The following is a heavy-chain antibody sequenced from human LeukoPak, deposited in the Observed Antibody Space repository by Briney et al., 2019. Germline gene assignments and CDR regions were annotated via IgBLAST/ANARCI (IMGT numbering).Heavy chain of an antibody. CDR2: IWYDGRNK. J-gene: IGHJ4*02. Sequence: PGGSLRLSCAASGFTFSSYAMHWVRQAPGKGLEWVAVIWYDGRNKYYADSVKGRFTISRDNFENMLYLQMNNLRAEDTAMYYCARDLENYDTSGSCIGFWGQGTLVTVSS. V-gene: IGHV3-33*08. D-gene: IGHD3-22*01. CDR1: GFTFSSYA. CDR3: ARDLENYDTSGSCIGF.